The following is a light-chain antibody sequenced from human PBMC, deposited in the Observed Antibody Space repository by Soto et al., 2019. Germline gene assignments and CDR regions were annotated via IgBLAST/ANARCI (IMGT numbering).Light chain of an antibody. Sequence: IVMTQSPATLSVSPGERATLSCRASQSVSSNFAWYQQKPGQAPRLLIYGASTRATGIPARFSGSGSATEFTLTISSLQYEDFAVYFCQQRSNWITFGQGTRLEIK. V-gene: IGKV3-15*01. CDR1: QSVSSN. CDR2: GAS. CDR3: QQRSNWIT. J-gene: IGKJ5*01.